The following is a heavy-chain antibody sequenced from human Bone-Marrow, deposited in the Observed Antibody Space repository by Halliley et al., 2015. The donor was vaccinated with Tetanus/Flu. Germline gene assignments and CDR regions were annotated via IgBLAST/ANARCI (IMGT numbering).Heavy chain of an antibody. V-gene: IGHV3-74*01. D-gene: IGHD6-13*01. CDR2: INSDGSRT. Sequence: SLRLSCAASGFTFSSYRMHWVRQAPGKGLVWVSRINSDGSRTNYADSVKGRFTISRDNTKNTLYLQMNSLRAEDTAVYYCARPSLDSSPRSCFDPWGQGTLVTVSS. CDR1: GFTFSSYR. CDR3: ARPSLDSSPRSCFDP. J-gene: IGHJ5*02.